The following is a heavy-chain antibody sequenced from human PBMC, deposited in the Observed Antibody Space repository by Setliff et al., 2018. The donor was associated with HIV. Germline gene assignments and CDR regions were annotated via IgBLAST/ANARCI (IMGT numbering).Heavy chain of an antibody. J-gene: IGHJ4*02. CDR2: ISGSGIYT. CDR1: GFSFQTYN. D-gene: IGHD1-7*01. Sequence: PGGSLRLSCEASGFSFQTYNMNWVRQAPGKGPESVASISGSGIYTYYADSLKGRITISRDNAKNSLYLQMNTLRAEDTAVYYCAREGITGTTLHPYWGQGTLVTVSS. V-gene: IGHV3-21*01. CDR3: AREGITGTTLHPY.